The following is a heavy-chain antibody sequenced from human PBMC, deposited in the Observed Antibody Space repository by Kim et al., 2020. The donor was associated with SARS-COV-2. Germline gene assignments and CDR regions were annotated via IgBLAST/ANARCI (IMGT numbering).Heavy chain of an antibody. V-gene: IGHV4-34*01. J-gene: IGHJ4*02. D-gene: IGHD5-12*01. CDR3: ASPRGYSGYGPFDY. Sequence: NPSLKSRVTISVDTSKNQFSLKLSSVTAADTAVYYCASPRGYSGYGPFDYWGQGTLVTVSS.